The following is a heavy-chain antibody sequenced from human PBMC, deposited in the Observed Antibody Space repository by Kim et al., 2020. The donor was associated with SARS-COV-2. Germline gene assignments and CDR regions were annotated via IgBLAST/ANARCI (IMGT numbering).Heavy chain of an antibody. Sequence: GGSLRLSCAASGFTFSSYSMNWVRQAPGKGLEWVSSISSSSSYIYYADSVKGRFTISRDNAKNSLYLQMNSLRAEDTAVYYCARDYQWELLPLDYWGQGTLVTVSS. D-gene: IGHD1-26*01. V-gene: IGHV3-21*01. CDR2: ISSSSSYI. CDR1: GFTFSSYS. J-gene: IGHJ4*02. CDR3: ARDYQWELLPLDY.